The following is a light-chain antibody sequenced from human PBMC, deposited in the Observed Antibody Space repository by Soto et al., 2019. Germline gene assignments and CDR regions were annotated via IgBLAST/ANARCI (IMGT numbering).Light chain of an antibody. Sequence: EIVMTQSPATLSVSPGERATLSCRASRSVSSNLAWYQQKPGQTPRLLIYAASSRATGIPARFSGSGPGTEFTLTISSLQSEDFAVYYCQHYYNWPGTFGQGTKVDIK. CDR1: RSVSSN. CDR2: AAS. V-gene: IGKV3-15*01. J-gene: IGKJ1*01. CDR3: QHYYNWPGT.